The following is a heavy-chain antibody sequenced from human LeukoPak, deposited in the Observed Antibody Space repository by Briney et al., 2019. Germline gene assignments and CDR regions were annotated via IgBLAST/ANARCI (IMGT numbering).Heavy chain of an antibody. CDR2: IYYSGST. Sequence: SETLSLTCTVSGGSITSYYWSWIRQPPGKGLESIGYIYYSGSTNYNPSLKSRVTMSVDTSKNQFSLKLSSVTAADTAVYYCARVASVGATRALDYWGQGTLVTVSS. D-gene: IGHD1-26*01. V-gene: IGHV4-59*01. J-gene: IGHJ4*02. CDR3: ARVASVGATRALDY. CDR1: GGSITSYY.